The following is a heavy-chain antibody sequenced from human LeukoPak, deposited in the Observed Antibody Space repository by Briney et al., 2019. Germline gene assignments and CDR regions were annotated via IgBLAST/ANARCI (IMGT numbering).Heavy chain of an antibody. Sequence: GRSPRLSCAASGFTFSSYGMHWVRQAPGKGLEWVAVILYDGSNEYYADSVKGRFTISRDNSKNTLYLQMNSLRAEDTAVYYCAKLASGGSGSFDIWGQGTMVIVSS. CDR1: GFTFSSYG. CDR3: AKLASGGSGSFDI. CDR2: ILYDGSNE. V-gene: IGHV3-30*18. D-gene: IGHD3-10*01. J-gene: IGHJ3*02.